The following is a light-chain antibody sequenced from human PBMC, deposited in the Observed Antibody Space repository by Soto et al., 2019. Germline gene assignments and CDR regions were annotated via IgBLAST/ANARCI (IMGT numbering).Light chain of an antibody. CDR3: QQYSKWPLT. Sequence: EIAMTQSPATLSVSPGERATLSCRASESTYSNLAWYQQKLGQAPRLLIYDTSTRATGIPGRFSGSGSGTEFTLIVSILQSEDFAVYYCQQYSKWPLTFGGGTRVEIK. J-gene: IGKJ4*01. V-gene: IGKV3-15*01. CDR2: DTS. CDR1: ESTYSN.